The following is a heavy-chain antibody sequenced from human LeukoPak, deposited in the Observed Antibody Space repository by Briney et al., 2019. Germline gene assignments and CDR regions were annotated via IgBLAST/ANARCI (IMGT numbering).Heavy chain of an antibody. CDR2: ISGGGETT. Sequence: PGGSLRLSCAASGFTFRNYEMNWVRQASGKGLEWVSYISGGGETTYYADSVRGRFTISRDNAKNSLYLHVNSLRAEDTAVYYCAREPDTSSSDYFDYWGQGTLVTVSP. D-gene: IGHD6-6*01. V-gene: IGHV3-48*03. CDR3: AREPDTSSSDYFDY. J-gene: IGHJ4*02. CDR1: GFTFRNYE.